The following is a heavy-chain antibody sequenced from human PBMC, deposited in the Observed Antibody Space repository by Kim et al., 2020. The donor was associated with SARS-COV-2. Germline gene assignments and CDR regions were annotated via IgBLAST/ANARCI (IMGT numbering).Heavy chain of an antibody. J-gene: IGHJ4*01. Sequence: AESVRGRFTISRDNPNNAVYLQMNSLRAEDTAKYYCAKGRSGTSTSCYNYWGQGTLVSVSS. D-gene: IGHD2-2*01. CDR3: AKGRSGTSTSCYNY. V-gene: IGHV3-23*01.